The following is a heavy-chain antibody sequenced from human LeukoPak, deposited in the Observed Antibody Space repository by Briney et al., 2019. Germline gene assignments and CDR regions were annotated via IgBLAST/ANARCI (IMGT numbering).Heavy chain of an antibody. D-gene: IGHD6-13*01. CDR3: ARQIASAGTAGFDF. CDR2: VYSTGST. V-gene: IGHV4-4*07. Sequence: SETLSLTCTASGGSISSYYWSWIRQPAGKGLEWIGRVYSTGSTNYNPSLKSRVTMSVDTSKNQFSLRLRSVTAADTAVYYCARQIASAGTAGFDFWGQGALVTVSS. CDR1: GGSISSYY. J-gene: IGHJ4*02.